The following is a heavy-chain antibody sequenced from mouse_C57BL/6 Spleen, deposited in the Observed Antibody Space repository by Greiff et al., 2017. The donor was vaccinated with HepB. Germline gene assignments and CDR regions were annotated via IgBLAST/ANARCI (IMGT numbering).Heavy chain of an antibody. D-gene: IGHD1-1*01. CDR3: ARGQGVVAPYFDY. CDR2: IYPGSGST. V-gene: IGHV1-55*01. Sequence: VQLQQPGAELVKPGASVKMSCKASGYTFTSYWITWVKQRPGQGLEWIGDIYPGSGSTNYNEKFKSKATLTVDTSSSTAYMQLSSLTSEDSAVYYCARGQGVVAPYFDYWGQGTTLTVSS. CDR1: GYTFTSYW. J-gene: IGHJ2*01.